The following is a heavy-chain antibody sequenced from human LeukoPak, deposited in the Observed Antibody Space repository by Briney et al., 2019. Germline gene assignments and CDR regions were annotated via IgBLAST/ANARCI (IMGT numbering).Heavy chain of an antibody. CDR1: GGTFSSSA. Sequence: SVKVSCKTSGGTFSSSAITWVRQAPGQGLEWMGMIIPVLNITTYAQKFQGSVTITADTSTSTVYMELSSLRSEETAVYYCARDQGLTAPPPYGLDIWGQGTTVIVSS. J-gene: IGHJ6*02. CDR3: ARDQGLTAPPPYGLDI. V-gene: IGHV1-69*04. D-gene: IGHD5-18*01. CDR2: IIPVLNIT.